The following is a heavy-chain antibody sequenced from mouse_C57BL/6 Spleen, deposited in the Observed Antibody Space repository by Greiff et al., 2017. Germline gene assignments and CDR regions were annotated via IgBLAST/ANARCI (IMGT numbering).Heavy chain of an antibody. Sequence: QVHVKQSGAELVRPGTSVKLSCKASGYAFTNYLIEWVKQRPGQGLEWIGVINPGSGGTNYNEKFKGKATLTADKSSSTAYMQLSSLTSEDSAVYFCARWIYYDYDVAYWGQGTLVTVSA. CDR2: INPGSGGT. CDR1: GYAFTNYL. V-gene: IGHV1-54*01. J-gene: IGHJ3*01. D-gene: IGHD2-4*01. CDR3: ARWIYYDYDVAY.